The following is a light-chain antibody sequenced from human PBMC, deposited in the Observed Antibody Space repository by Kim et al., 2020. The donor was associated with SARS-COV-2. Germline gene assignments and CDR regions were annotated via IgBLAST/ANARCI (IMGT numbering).Light chain of an antibody. CDR1: QSLLYSNGYNY. Sequence: DIVMTQSPPSLPVTPGEPASISCRSSQSLLYSNGYNYLDWYLQKPGQSPQLLIYLGSNRASGVPDRFSGSGSGTDFTPKISRVEAEDVGVYYCFQSLQIPRTFGQGTKLEI. CDR3: FQSLQIPRT. V-gene: IGKV2-28*01. J-gene: IGKJ2*01. CDR2: LGS.